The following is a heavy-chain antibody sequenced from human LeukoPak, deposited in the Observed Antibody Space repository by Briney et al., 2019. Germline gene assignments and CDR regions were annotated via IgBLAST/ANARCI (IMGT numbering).Heavy chain of an antibody. CDR2: IRYDGSNK. J-gene: IGHJ4*02. CDR1: GFTFSSYG. CDR3: AKDLRAAAGPGLFDY. V-gene: IGHV3-30*02. D-gene: IGHD6-13*01. Sequence: PGGSLRLSCAASGFTFSSYGMHWVRQAPGKGLEWVAFIRYDGSNKYYADSVKGRFTISRDNSKNTLYLQMNSLRAEDTAVYYCAKDLRAAAGPGLFDYWGQGTLVTVSS.